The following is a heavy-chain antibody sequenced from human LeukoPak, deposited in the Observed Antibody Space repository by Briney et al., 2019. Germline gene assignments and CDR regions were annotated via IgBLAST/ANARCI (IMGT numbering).Heavy chain of an antibody. CDR2: ISYDGSNK. CDR1: GFTFSSYA. Sequence: GWSLRLSCAASGFTFSSYAMHWVRQAPGKGLEWVAVISYDGSNKYYADSVKGRFTISRDNSKNTLYLQMNSLRAEDTAVYYCARDWRPSASSLDYWGRGTLVTVSS. V-gene: IGHV3-30*04. CDR3: ARDWRPSASSLDY. J-gene: IGHJ4*02.